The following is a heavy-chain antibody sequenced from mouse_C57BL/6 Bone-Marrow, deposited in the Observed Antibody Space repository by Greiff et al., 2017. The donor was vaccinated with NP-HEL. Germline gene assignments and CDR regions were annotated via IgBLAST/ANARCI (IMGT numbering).Heavy chain of an antibody. CDR3: ARGRGTYYSNSCAMDY. Sequence: QVQLQQSGAELARPGASVKLSCKASGYTFTSYGISWVKQRTGQGLEWIGEIYPRSGNTYYNEKFKGKATLTADKSSSTAYMELRSLTSEDSAVYCCARGRGTYYSNSCAMDYWGQGTSVTVSS. V-gene: IGHV1-81*01. D-gene: IGHD2-5*01. CDR1: GYTFTSYG. CDR2: IYPRSGNT. J-gene: IGHJ4*01.